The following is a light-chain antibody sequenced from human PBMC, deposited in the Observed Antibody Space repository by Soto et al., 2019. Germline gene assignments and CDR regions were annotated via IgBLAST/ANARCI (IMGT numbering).Light chain of an antibody. J-gene: IGKJ2*01. V-gene: IGKV1-9*01. CDR2: AAS. CDR1: QGISSY. CDR3: QQLNSYPYA. Sequence: DIQLTQSPSFLSASVGDRVTITCRASQGISSYLAWYQKKPGKAPKLLIYAASTLQSGVPSRLSGSGSGTEFTLPISSLQPEDFATYYCQQLNSYPYAFGQGTKLEIK.